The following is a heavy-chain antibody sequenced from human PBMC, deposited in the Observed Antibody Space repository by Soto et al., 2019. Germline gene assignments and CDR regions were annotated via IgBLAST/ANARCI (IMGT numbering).Heavy chain of an antibody. V-gene: IGHV1-18*01. CDR2: ISAYNGNT. D-gene: IGHD3-22*01. J-gene: IGHJ4*02. Sequence: DSVKVSCKASGYTFTSYGISWVRQAPGQGLEWMGWISAYNGNTNYAQKLQGRVTMTTDTSTSTAYMELRSLRSDDTAVYYCATLPSSGYYGDFDYWGQGTLVTVSS. CDR1: GYTFTSYG. CDR3: ATLPSSGYYGDFDY.